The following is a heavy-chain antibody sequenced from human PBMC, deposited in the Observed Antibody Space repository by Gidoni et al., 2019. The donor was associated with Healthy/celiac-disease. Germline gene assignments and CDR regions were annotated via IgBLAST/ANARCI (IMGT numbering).Heavy chain of an antibody. D-gene: IGHD6-19*01. CDR3: APNSGSSGWDDAFDI. CDR1: GFTVSSYA. Sequence: EGQLLESGGGWVQPGGSLRRSGAASGFTVSSYALSWVRQAPGKGLDWVSAISGSGGSTYYADSVKGRFTISRDNSKNTLYLHMNSLRAEDTAVYYCAPNSGSSGWDDAFDIWGQGTMVTVSS. J-gene: IGHJ3*02. V-gene: IGHV3-23*01. CDR2: ISGSGGST.